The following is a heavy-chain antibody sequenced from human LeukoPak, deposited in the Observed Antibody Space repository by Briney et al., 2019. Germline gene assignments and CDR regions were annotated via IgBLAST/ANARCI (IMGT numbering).Heavy chain of an antibody. CDR3: ARLKGGCSGGSCYALN. D-gene: IGHD2-15*01. J-gene: IGHJ4*02. Sequence: GGSLRLSCAASGFTFSRYSMNWVRQAPGKGLEWVSSISSSSSYIYYADSVKGRFTISRDNAKNSLYLQMNSLRAEDTAVYYCARLKGGCSGGSCYALNWGQGTLVTVSS. CDR1: GFTFSRYS. CDR2: ISSSSSYI. V-gene: IGHV3-21*01.